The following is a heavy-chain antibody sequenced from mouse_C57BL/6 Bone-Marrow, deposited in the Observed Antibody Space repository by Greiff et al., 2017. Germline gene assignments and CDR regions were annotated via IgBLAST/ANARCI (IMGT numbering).Heavy chain of an antibody. V-gene: IGHV1-74*01. CDR1: GYTFTSYW. Sequence: QVQLQQSGAELVKPGASVTVSCKASGYTFTSYWMHWVKQRPGKGLEWIGRIHPSDSDTNYNQKFKGKATLTVDKSSSTAYMQLSSLTSEDSTVYYCATDYGYDAWFAYWGQGTLVTVSA. D-gene: IGHD2-2*01. CDR3: ATDYGYDAWFAY. CDR2: IHPSDSDT. J-gene: IGHJ3*01.